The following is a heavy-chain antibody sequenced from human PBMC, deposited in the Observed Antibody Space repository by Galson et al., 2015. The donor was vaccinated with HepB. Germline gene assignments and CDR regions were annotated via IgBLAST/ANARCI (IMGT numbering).Heavy chain of an antibody. Sequence: NWVRLAPGKGLEWLSYISGGSKTIYYADSVKGRFTVSRDNAQNSLYLQMNSLRDEDTAVYYCARDLSSSWSQFDYWGQGTLVTISS. J-gene: IGHJ4*02. V-gene: IGHV3-48*02. CDR2: ISGGSKTI. D-gene: IGHD6-13*01. CDR3: ARDLSSSWSQFDY.